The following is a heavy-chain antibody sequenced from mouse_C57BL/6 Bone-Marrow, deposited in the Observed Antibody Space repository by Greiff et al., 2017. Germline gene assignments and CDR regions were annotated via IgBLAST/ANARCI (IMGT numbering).Heavy chain of an antibody. Sequence: EVKLVESGGDLVKPGGSLKLSCAASGFTFSSYGMSWVRQTPDKRLEWVATISSGGSYTYYPDSVKGRFTISRDNAKNTLYLQMSSLKSEDTAMYYCARRGPLYYGKAMDYWGQGTSVTVSS. J-gene: IGHJ4*01. CDR2: ISSGGSYT. D-gene: IGHD2-1*01. V-gene: IGHV5-6*02. CDR1: GFTFSSYG. CDR3: ARRGPLYYGKAMDY.